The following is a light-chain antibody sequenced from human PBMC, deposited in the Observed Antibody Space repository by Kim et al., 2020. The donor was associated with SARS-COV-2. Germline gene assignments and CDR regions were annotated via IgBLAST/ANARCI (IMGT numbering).Light chain of an antibody. CDR1: QRISSY. J-gene: IGKJ2*01. CDR2: AAS. V-gene: IGKV1-39*01. Sequence: DIQMTQSPSSLSASVGDRVNITCRASQRISSYLNWYQQKPGKAPNLLIYAASSLQSGVPSRFSGSGSGTDFTLTISSLQPEDFATYYCQQSYNTPYTFGQGTKLEI. CDR3: QQSYNTPYT.